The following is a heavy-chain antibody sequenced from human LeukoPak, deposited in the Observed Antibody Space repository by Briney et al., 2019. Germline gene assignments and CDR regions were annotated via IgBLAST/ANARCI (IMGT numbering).Heavy chain of an antibody. CDR2: VSSSSTTI. CDR1: GFTFSSYA. Sequence: GGSLRLSCAASGFTFSSYAMNWVRQAPGKGLEWVSYVSSSSTTIYYADSVKGRSTISRDNAKNSLYLQMNSLRAEDTAVYYCARGVSTLVRGPGYWGQGTLVTVSS. D-gene: IGHD3-10*01. V-gene: IGHV3-48*01. CDR3: ARGVSTLVRGPGY. J-gene: IGHJ4*02.